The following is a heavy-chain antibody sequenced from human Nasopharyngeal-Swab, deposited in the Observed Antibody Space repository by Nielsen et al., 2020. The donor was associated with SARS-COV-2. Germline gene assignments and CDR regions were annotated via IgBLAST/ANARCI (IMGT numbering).Heavy chain of an antibody. Sequence: GGSLRLSCAASGFTFSSYAMSWVRQAPGKGLEWVSAISGSGGSTYYADSVKGRFTISRDNSKNTLYLQMNGLRAEDTAVYYCAKALGDGYCSGGSCYLLDYWGQGTLVTVSS. CDR2: ISGSGGST. V-gene: IGHV3-23*01. D-gene: IGHD2-15*01. CDR3: AKALGDGYCSGGSCYLLDY. J-gene: IGHJ4*02. CDR1: GFTFSSYA.